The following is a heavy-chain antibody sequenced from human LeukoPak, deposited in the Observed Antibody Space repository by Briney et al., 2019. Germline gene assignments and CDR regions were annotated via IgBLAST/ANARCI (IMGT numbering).Heavy chain of an antibody. J-gene: IGHJ4*02. D-gene: IGHD3-16*01. CDR1: GYTFTGYY. CDR3: AREYYDYVWGSYARLGY. CDR2: INPNSGGT. V-gene: IGHV1-2*04. Sequence: ASVKVSGKASGYTFTGYYMHWVRQAPGQGLEWMGWINPNSGGTNYAQKFQGWVTMTRDTSISTAYMELSRLRSDDTAVYYCAREYYDYVWGSYARLGYWGQGTLVTVSS.